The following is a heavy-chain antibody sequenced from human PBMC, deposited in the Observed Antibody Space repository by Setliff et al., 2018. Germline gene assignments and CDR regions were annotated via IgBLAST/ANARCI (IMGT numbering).Heavy chain of an antibody. CDR3: ARGWGSGWSKEGAFDI. D-gene: IGHD6-19*01. CDR1: GGSFSGYY. J-gene: IGHJ3*02. CDR2: INHSGST. V-gene: IGHV4-34*01. Sequence: SDTLSLTCAVYGGSFSGYYWSWLRQPPGKGLEWIGEINHSGSTNYNPSRKSRVTISVDTSKNQFSLKLSSVTAADTAVYYCARGWGSGWSKEGAFDIWGQGTMVTVSS.